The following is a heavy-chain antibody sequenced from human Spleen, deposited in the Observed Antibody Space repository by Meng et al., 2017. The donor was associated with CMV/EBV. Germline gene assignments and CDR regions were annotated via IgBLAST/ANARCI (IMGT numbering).Heavy chain of an antibody. CDR1: GTSSSAYY. Sequence: QLQLQQYGAVLLNPSEALSLTCADYGTSSSAYYWSCIRQPPGKGLEWIGEIKHSGSTNYNPSLKSRVTISVDTSKNQFSLKLSSVTAADTAVYYCARSRDGYNFDYWGQGTLVTVSS. J-gene: IGHJ4*02. D-gene: IGHD5-24*01. V-gene: IGHV4-34*01. CDR2: IKHSGST. CDR3: ARSRDGYNFDY.